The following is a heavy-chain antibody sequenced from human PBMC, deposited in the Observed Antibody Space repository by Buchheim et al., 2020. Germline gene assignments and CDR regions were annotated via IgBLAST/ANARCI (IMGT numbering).Heavy chain of an antibody. CDR3: ARDQGVTRGIDL. CDR2: ISGLNGKT. CDR1: GYTFNTYG. Sequence: QVQLVQSGAEVGKPGASVNVSCKTSGYTFNTYGVSWVRQAPGQGPEWMGWISGLNGKTKIAQKFQARVTMTIDTATTTAYLGLRRLRSDDTANYFCARDQGVTRGIDLWGQGTL. D-gene: IGHD3-3*01. J-gene: IGHJ4*02. V-gene: IGHV1-18*01.